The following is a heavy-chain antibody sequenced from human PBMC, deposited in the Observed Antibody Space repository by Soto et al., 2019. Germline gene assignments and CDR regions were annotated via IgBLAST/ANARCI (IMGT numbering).Heavy chain of an antibody. Sequence: EESLKISCKGSGYSFSNSWIAWVRQMPGKGLEWMGIIYPGDSDSRYSPSFQGQVSISADKSINTAYLQWSSLKASDTAMYYCARHDAYSSSDFWGQGTLVSVSS. V-gene: IGHV5-51*01. D-gene: IGHD6-19*01. CDR3: ARHDAYSSSDF. CDR2: IYPGDSDS. CDR1: GYSFSNSW. J-gene: IGHJ4*02.